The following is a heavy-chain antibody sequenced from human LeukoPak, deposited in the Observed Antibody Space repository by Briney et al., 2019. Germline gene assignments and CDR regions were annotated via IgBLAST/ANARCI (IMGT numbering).Heavy chain of an antibody. CDR3: ARDKGYNWNYPYFDY. Sequence: ASVKVSCKASGGTFSSYAISWVRQAPGQGLEWMGGIIPIFGTANYAQKFQGRVTITADESTSTAYMELCSLRSEDTAVYYCARDKGYNWNYPYFDYWGQGTLVTVSS. D-gene: IGHD1-7*01. CDR1: GGTFSSYA. V-gene: IGHV1-69*13. CDR2: IIPIFGTA. J-gene: IGHJ4*02.